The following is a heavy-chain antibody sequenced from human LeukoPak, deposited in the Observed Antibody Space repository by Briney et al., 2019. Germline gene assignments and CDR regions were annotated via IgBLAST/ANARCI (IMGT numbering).Heavy chain of an antibody. CDR2: ISSSGSTI. V-gene: IGHV3-11*01. CDR3: AKLRTLFYYLDY. J-gene: IGHJ4*02. CDR1: GFTFSDYY. Sequence: GGSLRLSCAASGFTFSDYYMSWIRQAPGKGLEWVSYISSSGSTIYYADSVKGRFTISRDNSENTLYLQMNSLRAEDTAVYYCAKLRTLFYYLDYWGQGTLVTVSS. D-gene: IGHD1-14*01.